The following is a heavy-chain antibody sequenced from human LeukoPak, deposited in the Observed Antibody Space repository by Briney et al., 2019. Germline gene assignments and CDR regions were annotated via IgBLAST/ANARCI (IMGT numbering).Heavy chain of an antibody. D-gene: IGHD3-10*01. CDR2: IYHSGST. J-gene: IGHJ5*02. CDR1: GYSISSGYY. CDR3: ARYLRDYIGWFDP. Sequence: SETLSLTCTVSGYSISSGYYWGWIRQPPGKGLEWIGSIYHSGSTYYNPSLKSRVTISVDTSKNQFSLKLSSETAADTAVYYCARYLRDYIGWFDPWGQGTLVTVSS. V-gene: IGHV4-38-2*02.